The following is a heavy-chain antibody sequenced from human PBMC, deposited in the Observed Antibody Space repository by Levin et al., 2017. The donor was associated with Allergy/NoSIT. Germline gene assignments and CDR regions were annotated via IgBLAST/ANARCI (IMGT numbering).Heavy chain of an antibody. CDR2: IYYSGST. J-gene: IGHJ4*02. CDR3: AREVYGDPGGFDY. V-gene: IGHV4-31*03. CDR1: GGSINSGGYY. D-gene: IGHD4-17*01. Sequence: PSETLSLTCTVSGGSINSGGYYWSWIRQHPGTGLEWIGYIYYSGSTDYNPSLRSRVSISVDTSHNHFSLKLSSVTAADTAVYYCAREVYGDPGGFDYWGQGTLVTVSS.